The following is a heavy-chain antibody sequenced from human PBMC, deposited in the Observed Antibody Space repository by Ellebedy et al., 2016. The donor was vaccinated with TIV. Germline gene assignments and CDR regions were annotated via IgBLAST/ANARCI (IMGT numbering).Heavy chain of an antibody. Sequence: MPSETLSLTCTVSGGSISSYYWSWIRQPPGKGLEWIGYIYYSGSTNYNPSLKSRVPISVDTSKNQFSLKLSSVTAADTAVYYCASGYYYDSSGYYHFDYWGQGTLVTVSS. D-gene: IGHD3-22*01. V-gene: IGHV4-59*08. J-gene: IGHJ4*02. CDR3: ASGYYYDSSGYYHFDY. CDR1: GGSISSYY. CDR2: IYYSGST.